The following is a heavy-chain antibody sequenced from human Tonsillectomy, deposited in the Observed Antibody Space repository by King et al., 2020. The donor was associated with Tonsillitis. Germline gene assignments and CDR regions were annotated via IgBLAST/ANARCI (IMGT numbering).Heavy chain of an antibody. Sequence: VQLVESGGGLVQPGGSLRLSCAASGFTFSSYAMSWVRQAPGKGLEWVSAISGSGGSTYYSDSVKGRFTISRDNSKNTLYLQMNSLRAEDTAVYYCARNGDYYDSSIDYWGQGTLVTVSS. D-gene: IGHD3-22*01. J-gene: IGHJ4*02. CDR3: ARNGDYYDSSIDY. CDR1: GFTFSSYA. V-gene: IGHV3-23*04. CDR2: ISGSGGST.